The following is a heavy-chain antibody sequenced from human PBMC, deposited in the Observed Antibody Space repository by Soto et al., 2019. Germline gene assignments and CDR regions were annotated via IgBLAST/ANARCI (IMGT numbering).Heavy chain of an antibody. D-gene: IGHD3-16*02. CDR1: GGSISNYY. CDR3: ARHFFVKGSPYRHFDS. V-gene: IGHV4-59*08. J-gene: IGHJ4*02. CDR2: ISYNGGT. Sequence: PSETLSLTCTVSGGSISNYYWTWIRQSPGKGLEWIGYISYNGGTKYNPSLKSRVIISVDASKNQFSLKLDSVTAADTAIYYCARHFFVKGSPYRHFDSWSQGTLVTVSS.